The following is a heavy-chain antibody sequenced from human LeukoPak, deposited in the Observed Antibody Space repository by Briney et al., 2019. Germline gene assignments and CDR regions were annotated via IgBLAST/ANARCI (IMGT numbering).Heavy chain of an antibody. V-gene: IGHV3-48*01. Sequence: GGPLRLSCAASGFTFSSYSMNWVRQAPGKGLEWVSYISSSSTIYYADSVKGRFTISRDNAKNSLYLQMNSLRAEDTAVYYCANAPRDYDILTGYYYYYMDVWGKGTTVTVSS. CDR2: ISSSSTI. CDR3: ANAPRDYDILTGYYYYYMDV. D-gene: IGHD3-9*01. J-gene: IGHJ6*03. CDR1: GFTFSSYS.